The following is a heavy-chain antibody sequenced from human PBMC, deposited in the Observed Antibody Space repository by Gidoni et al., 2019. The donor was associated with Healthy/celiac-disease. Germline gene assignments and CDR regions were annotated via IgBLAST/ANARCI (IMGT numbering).Heavy chain of an antibody. CDR2: ISGSGGST. CDR3: AKHTALRGFDY. Sequence: EVQLVESGGGLVPPGVSLTLPCAASGFTFSSYAMCWVRQAQGKWLEWVSAISGSGGSTYYADSGKGRFTISRDNSKNTLYLQMNSLRAEDTAVYYCAKHTALRGFDYWGQGTLVTVSS. CDR1: GFTFSSYA. V-gene: IGHV3-23*04. J-gene: IGHJ4*02. D-gene: IGHD5-18*01.